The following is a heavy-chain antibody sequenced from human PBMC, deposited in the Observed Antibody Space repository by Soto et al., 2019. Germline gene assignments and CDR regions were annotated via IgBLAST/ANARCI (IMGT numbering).Heavy chain of an antibody. CDR1: GFTFSSYS. D-gene: IGHD6-25*01. J-gene: IGHJ4*02. V-gene: IGHV3-48*02. Sequence: GGSMRLSCAASGFTFSSYSMNWVRQAPGKGLEWVSYISSSSSTIYYADSVKGRFTISRDNAKNSLYLQMNSLRDEDTAVYYCAGNIAATIDYWGQGTLVTVSS. CDR3: AGNIAATIDY. CDR2: ISSSSSTI.